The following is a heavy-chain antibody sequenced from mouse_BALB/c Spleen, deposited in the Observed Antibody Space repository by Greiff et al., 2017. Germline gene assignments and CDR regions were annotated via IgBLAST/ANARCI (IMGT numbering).Heavy chain of an antibody. CDR1: GFTFSSYG. Sequence: EVQLQESGGDLVKPGGSLKLSCAASGFTFSSYGMSWVRQTPDKRLEWVATISSGGSYTYYPDSVKGRFTISRDNAKNTLYLQMSSLKSEDTAMYYCARQGYYGNYVDYWGQGTTLTVSS. V-gene: IGHV5-6*01. J-gene: IGHJ2*01. CDR2: ISSGGSYT. D-gene: IGHD2-1*01. CDR3: ARQGYYGNYVDY.